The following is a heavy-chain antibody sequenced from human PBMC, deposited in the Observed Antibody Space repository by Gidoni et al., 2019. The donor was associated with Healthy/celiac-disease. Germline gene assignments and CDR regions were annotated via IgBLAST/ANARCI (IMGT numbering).Heavy chain of an antibody. J-gene: IGHJ4*02. Sequence: QVQLVESGGGVVQPGRSLRLSCAASGFTFSSYGMHWVRQAPGKGLEWVAVIWYDGSNKYYADSVKGRFTISRDNSKNTLYLQMNSLRAEDTAVYYCAGCSDEYSGYVSLGYWGQGTLVTVSS. CDR2: IWYDGSNK. CDR3: AGCSDEYSGYVSLGY. CDR1: GFTFSSYG. V-gene: IGHV3-33*01. D-gene: IGHD5-12*01.